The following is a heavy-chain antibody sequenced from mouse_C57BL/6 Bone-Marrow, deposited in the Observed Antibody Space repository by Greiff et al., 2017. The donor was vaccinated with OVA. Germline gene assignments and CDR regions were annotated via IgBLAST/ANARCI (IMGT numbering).Heavy chain of an antibody. J-gene: IGHJ2*01. V-gene: IGHV5-12*01. D-gene: IGHD2-3*01. Sequence: EVKLVESGGGLVQPGGSLKLSCAASGFTFSDYYMYWVRQTPEKRLEWVAYISNGGGSTYYPDTVKGRFTISRDNAKNTLYLQMSRLKSEDTAMYYCARRRGMVPYYFDYWGQGTTLTVSS. CDR3: ARRRGMVPYYFDY. CDR1: GFTFSDYY. CDR2: ISNGGGST.